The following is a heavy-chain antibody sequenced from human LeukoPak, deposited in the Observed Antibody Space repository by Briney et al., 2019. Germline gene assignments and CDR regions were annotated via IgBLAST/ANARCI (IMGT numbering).Heavy chain of an antibody. CDR2: ISYDGSNK. J-gene: IGHJ4*02. CDR1: GFTFSSYG. D-gene: IGHD3-16*01. CDR3: AKDLGSDGLGGFDY. Sequence: PGGSLRLSCAASGFTFSSYGMHWVRQAPGKGLEWVAVISYDGSNKYYADSVKGRFTISRDNSKNTLYLQMNSLRAEDTAVYYCAKDLGSDGLGGFDYWGQGTLVTVSS. V-gene: IGHV3-30*18.